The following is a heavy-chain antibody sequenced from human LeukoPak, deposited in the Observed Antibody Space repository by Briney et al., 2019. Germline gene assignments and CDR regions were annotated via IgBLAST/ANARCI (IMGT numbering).Heavy chain of an antibody. CDR3: ARGLYDSSGYPDY. CDR1: GFTFSSYS. D-gene: IGHD3-22*01. J-gene: IGHJ4*02. CDR2: ISSRSSTI. Sequence: GGSLRLSCAASGFTFSSYSMNWVRQAPGKGLEWVSYISSRSSTIYYADSVKGRFTISRDNAKDSLYLQMNSLRDEDTAVYYCARGLYDSSGYPDYWGQGTLVTVSS. V-gene: IGHV3-48*02.